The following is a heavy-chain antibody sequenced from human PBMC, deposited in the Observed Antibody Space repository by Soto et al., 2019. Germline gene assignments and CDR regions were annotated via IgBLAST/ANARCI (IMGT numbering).Heavy chain of an antibody. CDR1: EFTFSSYG. J-gene: IGHJ3*02. V-gene: IGHV3-30*03. CDR3: ARPIVGATNDAFDI. CDR2: ISYDGSNK. D-gene: IGHD1-26*01. Sequence: QVQLVESGGGVVQPGRSLRLSCAASEFTFSSYGMHWVRQAPGKGLEWVAVISYDGSNKYYADSVKGRFTISRDNSKNTLYLQMNSLRAEDTAVYYCARPIVGATNDAFDIWGQGTMVTVSS.